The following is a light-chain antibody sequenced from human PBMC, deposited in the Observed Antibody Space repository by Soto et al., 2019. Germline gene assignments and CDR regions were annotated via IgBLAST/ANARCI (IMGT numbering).Light chain of an antibody. V-gene: IGKV1-6*01. J-gene: IGKJ5*01. Sequence: AIQMTQSPSSLSASVGDRVTITCRASQGIRNDLGWYQQKPGKAPKLLIYAASSLQSGVPSRFSGSGSGTDFTLTISSLQPEDFATYYCQQYENLPTFGQGTRLEIK. CDR3: QQYENLPT. CDR1: QGIRND. CDR2: AAS.